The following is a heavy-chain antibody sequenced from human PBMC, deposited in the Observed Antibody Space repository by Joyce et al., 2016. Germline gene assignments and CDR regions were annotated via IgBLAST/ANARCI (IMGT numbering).Heavy chain of an antibody. CDR2: IKQAGSEK. CDR3: VRGMTMVDF. D-gene: IGHD4/OR15-4a*01. CDR1: GFTFSSFH. J-gene: IGHJ4*02. V-gene: IGHV3-7*03. Sequence: VQPGGSLRLSCSASGFTFSSFHMSWVREGPGKGLEWVASIKQAGSEKHYVDSVRGRFTIFRDNEKNLVFLQMNSLGAEDMAVYYCVRGMTMVDFWGQGTPDTVSS.